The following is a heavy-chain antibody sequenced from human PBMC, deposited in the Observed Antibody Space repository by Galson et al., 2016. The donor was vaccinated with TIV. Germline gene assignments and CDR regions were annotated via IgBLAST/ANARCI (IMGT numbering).Heavy chain of an antibody. Sequence: QSGAEVKEPEESLKISCKASGYTFTNYWIGWVRQMPGKGLEWMGIVYPDDSDTKYSPSFQGQVTISADKSINTAYLQRTSLKASDTAIYYCVRHKGGYNFGFSLDNWGQGTLVTVSS. CDR2: VYPDDSDT. V-gene: IGHV5-51*01. CDR3: VRHKGGYNFGFSLDN. CDR1: GYTFTNYW. J-gene: IGHJ4*02. D-gene: IGHD5-18*01.